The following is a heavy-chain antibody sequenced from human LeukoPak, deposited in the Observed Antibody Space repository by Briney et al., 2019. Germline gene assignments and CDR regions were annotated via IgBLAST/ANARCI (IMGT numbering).Heavy chain of an antibody. CDR2: IIPIFGTA. V-gene: IGHV1-69*06. J-gene: IGHJ4*02. CDR1: GGTFSSYA. CDR3: ARGAHGGYSYGYLDY. D-gene: IGHD5-18*01. Sequence: SVKVSCKASGGTFSSYAISWVRQAPGQGLEWMGGIIPIFGTANYAQKFQGRVTITADKSTSTAYVELSSLRSEDTAVYYCARGAHGGYSYGYLDYWGQGTLVTVSS.